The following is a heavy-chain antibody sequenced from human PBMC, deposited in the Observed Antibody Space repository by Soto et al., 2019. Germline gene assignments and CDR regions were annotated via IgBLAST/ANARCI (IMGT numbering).Heavy chain of an antibody. CDR1: GYTFTGYY. V-gene: IGHV1-2*04. CDR3: ARTMGYYYYYGMDV. Sequence: ASVKVSCKASGYTFTGYYMHWVRQAPGQGLEWMGWINPNSGGTNYAQKFQGWVTMTRDTSISTAYMELSRLRSDDTAVYYCARTMGYYYYYGMDVWGQGTTVTVS. J-gene: IGHJ6*02. CDR2: INPNSGGT. D-gene: IGHD1-26*01.